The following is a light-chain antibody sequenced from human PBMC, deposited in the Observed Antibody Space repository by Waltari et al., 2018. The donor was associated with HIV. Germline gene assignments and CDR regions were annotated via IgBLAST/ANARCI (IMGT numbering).Light chain of an antibody. V-gene: IGLV8-61*01. CDR2: NTN. CDR1: SGSVSGRSS. J-gene: IGLJ3*02. Sequence: QTVVTQESSLSVSPGGTVTLTCGLSSGSVSGRSSPRWYQQTPGQAPRTLIDNTNTRSSGVPDRFAGSIRGNKAALTSSGAQADDECDYRCVLYVGSGIWVFGGGTKLTVL. CDR3: VLYVGSGIWV.